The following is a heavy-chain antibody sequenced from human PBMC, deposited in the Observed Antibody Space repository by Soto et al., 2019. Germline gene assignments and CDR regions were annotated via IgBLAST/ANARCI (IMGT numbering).Heavy chain of an antibody. Sequence: PGGSLRLSCAASGFTFSSYDMHWVRQATGKGLEWVSAIGTAGDTYYPGSVKGRFTISRENAKNSLYLQMNSLRAGDTAVYYCARGEWLRTPYGMDVWGQGTTVTVS. CDR3: ARGEWLRTPYGMDV. CDR1: GFTFSSYD. D-gene: IGHD3-3*01. V-gene: IGHV3-13*01. J-gene: IGHJ6*02. CDR2: IGTAGDT.